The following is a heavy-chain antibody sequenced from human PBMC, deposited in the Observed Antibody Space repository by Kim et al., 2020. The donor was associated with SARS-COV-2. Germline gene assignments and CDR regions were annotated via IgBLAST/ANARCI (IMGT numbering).Heavy chain of an antibody. CDR3: ARREGYGGNPDSDAFDI. CDR1: GYSFTSYW. J-gene: IGHJ3*02. D-gene: IGHD4-17*01. CDR2: IYPGDSDT. V-gene: IGHV5-51*01. Sequence: GESLKISCKGSGYSFTSYWIGWVRQMPGKGLEWMGIIYPGDSDTRYSPSFQGQVTISADKSISTAYLQWSSLKASDTAMYYCARREGYGGNPDSDAFDIWGQGTMVTVSS.